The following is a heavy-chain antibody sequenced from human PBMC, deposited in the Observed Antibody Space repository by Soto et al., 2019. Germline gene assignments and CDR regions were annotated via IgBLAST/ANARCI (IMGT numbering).Heavy chain of an antibody. CDR2: IWYDGSNK. CDR1: GFTFSSYG. D-gene: IGHD4-17*01. J-gene: IGHJ6*04. Sequence: GGSLRLSCAASGFTFSSYGMHWVRQAPGKGLEWVAVIWYDGSNKYYADSVKGRFTISRDNSKNTLYLQMNSLRAEDTAVYYCARDTSPDYGDYSMDVWGKGTTVTVSS. CDR3: ARDTSPDYGDYSMDV. V-gene: IGHV3-33*01.